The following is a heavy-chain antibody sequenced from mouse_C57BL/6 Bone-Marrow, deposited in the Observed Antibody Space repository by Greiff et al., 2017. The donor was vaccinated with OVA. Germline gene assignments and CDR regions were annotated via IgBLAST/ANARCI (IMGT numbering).Heavy chain of an antibody. Sequence: DVQLVESGGGLVQPGGSLKLSCAASGFTFSDYYMYWVRQTPEKRLEWVAYISNGGGSTYYPDTVKGRFTISRDNAKNTLYLQMSRLKSEDTAMYYCARHGDDYGFAYWGQGTLVTVSA. J-gene: IGHJ3*01. V-gene: IGHV5-12*01. CDR2: ISNGGGST. D-gene: IGHD2-4*01. CDR3: ARHGDDYGFAY. CDR1: GFTFSDYY.